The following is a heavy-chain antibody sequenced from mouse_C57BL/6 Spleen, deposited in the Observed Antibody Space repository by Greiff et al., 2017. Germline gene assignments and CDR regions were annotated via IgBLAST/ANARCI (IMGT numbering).Heavy chain of an antibody. CDR3: AREPYYYGSSILFDY. J-gene: IGHJ2*01. CDR1: GYTFTSYW. CDR2: IDPNSGGT. Sequence: QVQLQQPGAELVKPGASVKLSCKASGYTFTSYWMHWVKQRPGRGLEGIGRIDPNSGGTKYNEKFKSKATLTVDKPSRTAYMQLSSLTSEDSAVYYCAREPYYYGSSILFDYWGQGTTLTVSS. D-gene: IGHD1-1*01. V-gene: IGHV1-72*01.